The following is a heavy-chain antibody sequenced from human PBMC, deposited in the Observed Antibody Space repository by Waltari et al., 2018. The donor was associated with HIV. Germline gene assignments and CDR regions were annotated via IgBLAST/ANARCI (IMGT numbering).Heavy chain of an antibody. D-gene: IGHD3-3*01. CDR2: IYYSGST. J-gene: IGHJ4*02. CDR3: ARGRYTIFGVGTPLDY. V-gene: IGHV4-39*07. CDR1: GGSISSSSYY. Sequence: QLQLQESGPGLVKPSETLSLTCTVSGGSISSSSYYWGWIRQPPGKGLEWIGSIYYSGSTYYNPSLKSRVTISVDTSKNQFSLKLSSVTAADTAVYYCARGRYTIFGVGTPLDYWGQGTLVTVSS.